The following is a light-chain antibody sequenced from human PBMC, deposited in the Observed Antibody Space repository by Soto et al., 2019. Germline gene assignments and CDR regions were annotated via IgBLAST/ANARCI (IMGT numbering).Light chain of an antibody. CDR2: DAS. J-gene: IGKJ4*01. V-gene: IGKV3-11*01. CDR3: QQRSTWPLT. CDR1: QSVSSF. Sequence: EIVLTQSPATLSLSPGERVALSCRASQSVSSFLAWYQQKPGQAPRLLIYDASNRATGIPARFSGSGSGTDFTLTISSLEPEDSAVYYCQQRSTWPLTFCGGTKVEIK.